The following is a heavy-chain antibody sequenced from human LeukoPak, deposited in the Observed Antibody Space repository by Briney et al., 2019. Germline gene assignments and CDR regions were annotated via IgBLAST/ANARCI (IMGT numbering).Heavy chain of an antibody. CDR3: ARDSYGDYVAFYFDY. CDR1: GGSISSSSYY. J-gene: IGHJ4*01. Sequence: SETLSLTCTVSGGSISSSSYYWGWIRQPPGKGLEWIGSIYYSGSTYYNPSLKSRVTISVDTSKNQFSLKLSSVTAADTAVYYCARDSYGDYVAFYFDYWGHGTLVTVSS. V-gene: IGHV4-39*07. CDR2: IYYSGST. D-gene: IGHD4-17*01.